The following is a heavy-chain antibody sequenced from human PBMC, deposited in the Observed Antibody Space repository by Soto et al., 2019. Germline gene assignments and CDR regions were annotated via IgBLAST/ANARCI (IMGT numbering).Heavy chain of an antibody. CDR1: GGSFSGYY. CDR3: ARGQSSLLLDC. CDR2: INHSGST. Sequence: SEPLSLTCAVYGGSFSGYYWSWIRQPPGKGLEWIGEINHSGSTNYNPSLKSRVTISVDTSKNQFSLKLSSVTAADTAVYYCARGQSSLLLDCWGQGVLVTVSS. D-gene: IGHD2-8*02. V-gene: IGHV4-34*01. J-gene: IGHJ4*02.